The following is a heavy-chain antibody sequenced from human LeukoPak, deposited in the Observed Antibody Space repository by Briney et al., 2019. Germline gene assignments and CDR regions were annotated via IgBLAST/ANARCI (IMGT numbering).Heavy chain of an antibody. CDR3: ARGEETYYYDSSGYYDY. D-gene: IGHD3-22*01. CDR2: IHYSGTT. Sequence: SETLSLTCTVSGDSISSDYNWAWIRQPPGKGLEWIGNIHYSGTTHYNPSLKSRVTISVDTSKNQFSLKLSSVTAADTAVYYCARGEETYYYDSSGYYDYWGQGTLVTVSS. J-gene: IGHJ4*02. V-gene: IGHV4-38-2*02. CDR1: GDSISSDYN.